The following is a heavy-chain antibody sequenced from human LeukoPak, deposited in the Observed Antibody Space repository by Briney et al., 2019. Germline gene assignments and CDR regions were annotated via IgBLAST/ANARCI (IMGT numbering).Heavy chain of an antibody. CDR1: GFSISSGYY. CDR3: ARRPISTGIDY. V-gene: IGHV4-38-2*01. J-gene: IGHJ4*02. Sequence: ASETLSLTCAASGFSISSGYYWDWIRQPPGKGLEWIGNIYHSGSTYYNPPLKSRVTISVDTSKNQFSLKLTSVTAADTAVYYCARRPISTGIDYWGQGTLVTVSS. CDR2: IYHSGST. D-gene: IGHD1-1*01.